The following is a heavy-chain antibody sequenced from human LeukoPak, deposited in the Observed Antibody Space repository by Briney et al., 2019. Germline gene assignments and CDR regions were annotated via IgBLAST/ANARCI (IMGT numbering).Heavy chain of an antibody. CDR2: IYYSGTT. D-gene: IGHD6-25*01. CDR1: GGSISPYY. J-gene: IGHJ4*02. Sequence: SETLSLTCSGSGGSISPYYGSSIRQPPGKGLEWIGYIYYSGTTNYNPSLQSRVTISVATSKNQFSLKLSSVTAADTALYYCAIDSASAGRFDYWGQGTLVTVSS. V-gene: IGHV4-59*01. CDR3: AIDSASAGRFDY.